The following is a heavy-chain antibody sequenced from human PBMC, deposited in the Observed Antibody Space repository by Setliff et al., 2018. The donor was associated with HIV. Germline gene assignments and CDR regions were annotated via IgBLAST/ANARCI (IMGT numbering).Heavy chain of an antibody. J-gene: IGHJ4*02. CDR1: GGSISSYY. CDR2: IYYTGST. V-gene: IGHV4-59*12. Sequence: SETLSLTCTVSGGSISSYYWSWIRQPPGKRLEWIGYIYYTGSTNYNPSLKSRVTISLDTSKNQFSLNLSSVTAADTAVYWCAREDSSYHYFDSWGQGMLVTVSS. D-gene: IGHD3-22*01. CDR3: AREDSSYHYFDS.